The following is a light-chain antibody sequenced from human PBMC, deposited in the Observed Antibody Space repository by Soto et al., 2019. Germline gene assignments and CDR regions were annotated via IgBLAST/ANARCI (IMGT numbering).Light chain of an antibody. Sequence: QSALTQPPSVSGAPGQRVAISCTGSSSNIGAEYDVHWYQQLPGTAPKRLIYGDNNRPSGVPDRFSGSKSGTSASLAITGLQPEDEADYYCQSYDSSLTTFVFGTGAKLIVL. CDR1: SSNIGAEYD. V-gene: IGLV1-40*01. CDR3: QSYDSSLTTFV. J-gene: IGLJ1*01. CDR2: GDN.